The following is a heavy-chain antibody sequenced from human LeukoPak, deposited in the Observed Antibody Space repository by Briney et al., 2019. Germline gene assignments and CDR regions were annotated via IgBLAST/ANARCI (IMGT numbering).Heavy chain of an antibody. V-gene: IGHV1-18*01. CDR3: ARVPPLRFLEWFLDY. D-gene: IGHD3-3*01. J-gene: IGHJ4*02. Sequence: ASVKVSCKASGYTFTSYGISWVRQASGEGLEWMGWISDYNGNTNYAQKLQGRVTMTTDTSTSTAYMELRSLRSDDTAVYYCARVPPLRFLEWFLDYWGQGTLVTVSS. CDR1: GYTFTSYG. CDR2: ISDYNGNT.